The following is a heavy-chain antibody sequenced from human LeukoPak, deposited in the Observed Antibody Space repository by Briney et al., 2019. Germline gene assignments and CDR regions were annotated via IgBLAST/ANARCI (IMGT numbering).Heavy chain of an antibody. CDR1: GFTFSNHA. V-gene: IGHV3-23*01. D-gene: IGHD6-6*01. CDR2: ISGSVNAT. J-gene: IGHJ4*02. Sequence: PGGSLRLSCAASGFTFSNHAMTWVRQAPGKGLEWVSAISGSVNATYYVDSVKGRFTISRDNSKNTLYLQMNSLRAEDTAVYYCVKGGQLGYWGQGTLVTVSS. CDR3: VKGGQLGY.